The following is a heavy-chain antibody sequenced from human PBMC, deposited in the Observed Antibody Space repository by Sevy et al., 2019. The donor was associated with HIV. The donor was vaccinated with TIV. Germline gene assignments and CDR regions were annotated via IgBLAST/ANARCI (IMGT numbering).Heavy chain of an antibody. Sequence: GGSLRLSCAASGFSFISYAMNWVRQAPGKGLEWVSAISGSGGATYYADSVKGRFSISRDNSKNTLYLQMDSLRAEDTAVYYCAKDIVAVVGDAFDIWGQGTMVTVSS. J-gene: IGHJ3*02. D-gene: IGHD2-15*01. CDR3: AKDIVAVVGDAFDI. V-gene: IGHV3-23*01. CDR1: GFSFISYA. CDR2: ISGSGGAT.